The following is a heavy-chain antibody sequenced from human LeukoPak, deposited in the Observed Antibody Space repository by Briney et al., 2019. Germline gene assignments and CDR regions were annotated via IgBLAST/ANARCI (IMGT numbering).Heavy chain of an antibody. CDR3: AKVGYCSSTSCYMRGGAFDI. CDR2: ISWNSGSI. CDR1: GFTFDDYA. V-gene: IGHV3-9*03. D-gene: IGHD2-2*02. J-gene: IGHJ3*02. Sequence: PGGSLRLSCAASGFTFDDYAMHWFRQAPGKGLEWVSGISWNSGSIGYADSVKGRFTISRDNAKNSLYLQMNSLRAEDMALYYCAKVGYCSSTSCYMRGGAFDIWGQGTMVTVSS.